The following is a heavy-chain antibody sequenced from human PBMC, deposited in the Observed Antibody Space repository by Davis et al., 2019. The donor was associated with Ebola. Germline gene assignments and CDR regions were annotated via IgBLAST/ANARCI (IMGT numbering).Heavy chain of an antibody. CDR2: INPNSGGT. V-gene: IGHV1-2*02. J-gene: IGHJ4*02. CDR1: GYTFTGYY. CDR3: ARDFGTRWFGESRTAGGY. D-gene: IGHD3-10*01. Sequence: ASVKVSCKASGYTFTGYYMHWVRQAPGQGLEWMGWINPNSGGTNYAQKLQGRVTMTTDTSTSTAYMELRSLRSDDTAVYYCARDFGTRWFGESRTAGGYWGQGTLVTVSS.